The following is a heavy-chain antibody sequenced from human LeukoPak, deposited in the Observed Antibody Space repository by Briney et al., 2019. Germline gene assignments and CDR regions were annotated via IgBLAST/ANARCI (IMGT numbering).Heavy chain of an antibody. CDR1: GVSFSGYY. D-gene: IGHD3-3*01. V-gene: IGHV4-34*01. CDR2: INHSGST. CDR3: ARGHGDPRSPFWSGYYPYYYYYMGV. J-gene: IGHJ6*03. Sequence: SETLSLTCAVYGVSFSGYYWSWIRQPPGKGLEWIGEINHSGSTNYNPSLKSRVTISVDTSKNPFSLKLSSVTAADTAVYYCARGHGDPRSPFWSGYYPYYYYYMGVWGKGTTVTVSS.